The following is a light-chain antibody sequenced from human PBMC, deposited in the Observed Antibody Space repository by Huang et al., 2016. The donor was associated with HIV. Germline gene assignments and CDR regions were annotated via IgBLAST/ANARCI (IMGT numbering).Light chain of an antibody. J-gene: IGKJ2*01. CDR1: QSVRSNTY. CDR2: GAS. Sequence: EIVLTPSPATLSLSPGERATLSCRASQSVRSNTYLAWYQQKPGQAPRLLIYGASSRATGIPDRFSGSGSGTDFTLTITRLEPEDSAVYYCQQYGSSPPYTFGQGTKLEIK. V-gene: IGKV3-20*01. CDR3: QQYGSSPPYT.